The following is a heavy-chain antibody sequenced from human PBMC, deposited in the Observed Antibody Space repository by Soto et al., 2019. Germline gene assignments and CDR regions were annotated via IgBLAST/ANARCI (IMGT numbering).Heavy chain of an antibody. D-gene: IGHD1-26*01. CDR2: IYYSGST. CDR3: ARDRIVGATSPPYYYYYGMDV. Sequence: TSETLSLTCTVSGGSISSGDYYWSWIRQPPGKGLEWIGYIYYSGSTYYNPSLKSRVTISVDTSKNQFSLKLSSVTAADTAVYYCARDRIVGATSPPYYYYYGMDVWGQGTTVTVSS. J-gene: IGHJ6*02. V-gene: IGHV4-30-4*01. CDR1: GGSISSGDYY.